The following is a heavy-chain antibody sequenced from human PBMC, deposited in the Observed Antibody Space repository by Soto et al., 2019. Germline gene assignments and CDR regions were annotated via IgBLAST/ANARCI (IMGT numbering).Heavy chain of an antibody. D-gene: IGHD2-2*02. CDR3: AKWKHCSSTSCYKETYYYGMDV. V-gene: IGHV1-69*13. CDR2: IIPIFGTA. J-gene: IGHJ6*02. CDR1: GGTFSSYA. Sequence: SVKVSCKASGGTFSSYAISWVRQAPGQGLEWMGGIIPIFGTANYAQKFQGRVTITADESTSTAYMELSSLRSEDTAVYYCAKWKHCSSTSCYKETYYYGMDVWGQGTTVTVSS.